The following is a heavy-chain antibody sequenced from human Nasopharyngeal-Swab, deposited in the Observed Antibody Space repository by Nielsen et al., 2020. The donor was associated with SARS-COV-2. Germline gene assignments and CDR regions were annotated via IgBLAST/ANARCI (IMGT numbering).Heavy chain of an antibody. CDR3: ARGSITGTTGAWFDP. CDR1: GCSISSYY. J-gene: IGHJ5*02. CDR2: IYYSGST. D-gene: IGHD1-7*01. V-gene: IGHV4-59*12. Sequence: SETLSLTCPVPGCSISSYYWTWIRQPPGKGLEWIGYIYYSGSTNYNPSLKSRVTMSVDTSKNQFSLKLSSVTAADTAVYYCARGSITGTTGAWFDPWGQGTMVTVSS.